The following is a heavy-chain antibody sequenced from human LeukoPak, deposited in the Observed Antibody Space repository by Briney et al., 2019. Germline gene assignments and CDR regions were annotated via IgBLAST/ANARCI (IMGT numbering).Heavy chain of an antibody. CDR3: ARGGTMVRGVIDY. V-gene: IGHV1-46*01. D-gene: IGHD3-10*01. Sequence: GASVKVSCKASGYTLTSYYMHWVRQAPGQGLEWIGIINPSGGSTSYAQKFQGRVTMTRDTSTSIVYMELSSLRSEDTAVYYCARGGTMVRGVIDYWGQGTLVTVSS. J-gene: IGHJ4*02. CDR1: GYTLTSYY. CDR2: INPSGGST.